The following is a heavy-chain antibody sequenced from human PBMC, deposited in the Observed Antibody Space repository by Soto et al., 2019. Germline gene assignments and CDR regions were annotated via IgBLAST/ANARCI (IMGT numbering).Heavy chain of an antibody. CDR2: INPNSGGT. V-gene: IGHV1-2*04. J-gene: IGHJ3*02. Sequence: ASVKVSCKASGYTFTGYYMHWVRQAPGQGLEWMGWINPNSGGTNYAQKFQGWVTMTRDTSISTAYMELSRLRSDDTAVYYCARDMGYYYDSSGHAFDIWGQGTMVTVSS. CDR3: ARDMGYYYDSSGHAFDI. D-gene: IGHD3-22*01. CDR1: GYTFTGYY.